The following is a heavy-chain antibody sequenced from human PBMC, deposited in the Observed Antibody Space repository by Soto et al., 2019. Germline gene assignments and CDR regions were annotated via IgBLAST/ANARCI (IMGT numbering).Heavy chain of an antibody. CDR1: GFSLSTSGMR. J-gene: IGHJ4*02. V-gene: IGHV2-70*04. CDR2: IDWDDDK. D-gene: IGHD1-1*01. Sequence: SGPTLVNPTQTLTLTCTFSGFSLSTSGMRVGWIRQPPGKALEWLARIDWDDDKFYSTSLKTRLTISKDTSKNQVVLTMTNMDPVDTATYYCARVSVQLSFDYWGQVTQVTVSS. CDR3: ARVSVQLSFDY.